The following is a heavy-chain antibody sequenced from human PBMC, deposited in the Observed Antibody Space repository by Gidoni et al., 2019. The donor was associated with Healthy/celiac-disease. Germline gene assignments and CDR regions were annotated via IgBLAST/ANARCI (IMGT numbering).Heavy chain of an antibody. CDR3: ATSRGIGGYLDY. D-gene: IGHD3-22*01. CDR1: GLTFSRYA. Sequence: EVQLLESGGGLVQPGGSLRLSFAASGLTFSRYAMTWVRQAPGKGLEWVSAIMGRGGITYYADSVKDRFTISRDNSKNTLYLQMNSLGAEDTAVYYCATSRGIGGYLDYWGQGTLVTVSS. J-gene: IGHJ4*02. CDR2: IMGRGGIT. V-gene: IGHV3-23*01.